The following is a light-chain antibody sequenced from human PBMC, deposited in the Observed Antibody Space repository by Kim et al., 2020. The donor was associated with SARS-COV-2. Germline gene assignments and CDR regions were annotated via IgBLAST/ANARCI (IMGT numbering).Light chain of an antibody. J-gene: IGKJ3*01. CDR2: GAS. CDR3: HRYNHWPFT. V-gene: IGKV3D-15*01. Sequence: PGERATLACRASQSIGTSLAWYQQRPGQAPRLLIYGASTRATDIPPRFSGSGSGTDFTLTISSLQSEDFAVYYCHRYNHWPFTFGPGTKVDIK. CDR1: QSIGTS.